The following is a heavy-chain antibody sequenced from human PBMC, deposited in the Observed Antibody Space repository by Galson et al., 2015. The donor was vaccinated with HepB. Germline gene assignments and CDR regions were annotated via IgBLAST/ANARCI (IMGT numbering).Heavy chain of an antibody. Sequence: SVKVSCKASGYTFTSFGFTWVRQAPGQGLEWLGWISAYNGNTNYAQKLQGRVTMTTDASTSTAYMELRSLRPDDTAIYYCARGRRSYGGVGDAIDIWGQGTMVTVSS. D-gene: IGHD4-23*01. V-gene: IGHV1-18*01. J-gene: IGHJ3*02. CDR1: GYTFTSFG. CDR3: ARGRRSYGGVGDAIDI. CDR2: ISAYNGNT.